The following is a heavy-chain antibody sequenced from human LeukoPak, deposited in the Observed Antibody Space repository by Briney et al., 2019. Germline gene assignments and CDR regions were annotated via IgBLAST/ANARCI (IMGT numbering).Heavy chain of an antibody. CDR1: EFTFRSYA. CDR2: ITGSGDGT. Sequence: GGSLRLSCAASEFTFRSYAMSWVRQAPGEGLEWVSAITGSGDGTIYADSVKGRFTISRDNSRNTLYLQMSSLRAEDTAVYYCAKETAAVGKGVFAHWGQGTLVTVSS. CDR3: AKETAAVGKGVFAH. V-gene: IGHV3-23*01. J-gene: IGHJ4*02. D-gene: IGHD6-13*01.